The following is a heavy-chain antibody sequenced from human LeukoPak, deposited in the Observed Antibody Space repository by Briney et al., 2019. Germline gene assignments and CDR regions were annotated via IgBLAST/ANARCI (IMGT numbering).Heavy chain of an antibody. CDR3: ARDAQFTRN. CDR1: GFTVSSNY. CDR2: ISSSSSTI. Sequence: GGSLRLSCAASGFTVSSNYMSWVRQAPGKGLEWVSYISSSSSTIYYADSVKGRFTISRDNAKNSLYLQMNSLRAEDTAVYYCARDAQFTRNWGQGTLVTVSS. V-gene: IGHV3-48*04. D-gene: IGHD5-24*01. J-gene: IGHJ4*02.